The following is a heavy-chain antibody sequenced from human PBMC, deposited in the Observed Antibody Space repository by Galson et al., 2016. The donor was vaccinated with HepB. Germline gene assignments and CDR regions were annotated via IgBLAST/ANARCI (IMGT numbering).Heavy chain of an antibody. V-gene: IGHV4-39*01. CDR1: GGSISSSSYY. D-gene: IGHD2-15*01. J-gene: IGHJ4*02. Sequence: EPLSLTCTVSGGSISSSSYYWGWIRQPPGKGLEWIGTIYYSGSTCYNPSLKSRVTISVDTSKNQFSLNLSSVTAADTAVYYCARHPYCSGDTCYFPDYWGRGTLVTVSS. CDR3: ARHPYCSGDTCYFPDY. CDR2: IYYSGST.